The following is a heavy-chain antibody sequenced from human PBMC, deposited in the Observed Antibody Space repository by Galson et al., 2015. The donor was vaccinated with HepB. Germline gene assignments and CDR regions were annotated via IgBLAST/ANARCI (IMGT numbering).Heavy chain of an antibody. Sequence: SLRLSCAASGFTFSSYWMHWVRHSPGKGLVWVSRIDPDGSSTSYADSVKGRFTISRDNAKNTLYLQMNSLRAEDTAVYYCARVRITARGENSWGQGTLVTVSS. CDR2: IDPDGSST. CDR3: ARVRITARGENS. CDR1: GFTFSSYW. V-gene: IGHV3-74*01. J-gene: IGHJ4*02. D-gene: IGHD6-6*01.